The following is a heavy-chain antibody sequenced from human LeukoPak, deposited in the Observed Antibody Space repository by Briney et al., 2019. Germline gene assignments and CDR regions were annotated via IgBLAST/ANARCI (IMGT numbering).Heavy chain of an antibody. D-gene: IGHD3-9*01. CDR3: ARVNDILTGYYRSQDPRGWFDP. Sequence: SETLSLTCTASGYSISSGYYWGWIRQPPGKGLEWNGSIYHSGGTYYNPSLKSRVTISVDTSKNQFSLKLSSVTAADTAVYYCARVNDILTGYYRSQDPRGWFDPWGQGTLVTVSS. J-gene: IGHJ5*02. V-gene: IGHV4-38-2*02. CDR2: IYHSGGT. CDR1: GYSISSGYY.